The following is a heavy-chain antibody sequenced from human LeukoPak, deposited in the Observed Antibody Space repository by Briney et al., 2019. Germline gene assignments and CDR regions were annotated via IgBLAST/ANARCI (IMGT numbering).Heavy chain of an antibody. D-gene: IGHD3-22*01. CDR3: PREYYYDSSGYYYDYYYYYMDV. J-gene: IGHJ6*03. CDR1: GGSFSGYY. Sequence: SETLSLTCAVYGGSFSGYYWSWIRQPPGKGLEWIGSIYYSVSTYYNPSLKSRVTISVDTSKNQFSLKLSSVTAADTAVYYCPREYYYDSSGYYYDYYYYYMDVWGRGTTVTVSS. CDR2: IYYSVST. V-gene: IGHV4-34*01.